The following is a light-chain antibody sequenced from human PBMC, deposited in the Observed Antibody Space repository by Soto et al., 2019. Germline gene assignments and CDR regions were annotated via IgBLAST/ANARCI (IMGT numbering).Light chain of an antibody. Sequence: IVLTQSPGTLSLSPGERATLSCGASQSVTNNFLARYQQKPGQAPRLLIYGASSRATGVPDRFSGSGSGTDFTLTISRREPGDFAVYYCQQYGTPLFTFGPGTKVDIK. CDR2: GAS. J-gene: IGKJ3*01. CDR3: QQYGTPLFT. V-gene: IGKV3-20*01. CDR1: QSVTNNF.